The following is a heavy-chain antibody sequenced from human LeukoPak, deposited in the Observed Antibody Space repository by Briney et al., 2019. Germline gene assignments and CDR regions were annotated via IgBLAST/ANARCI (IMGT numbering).Heavy chain of an antibody. D-gene: IGHD2-15*01. V-gene: IGHV3-30*04. CDR3: ARGYCSGGSCYLNYYYYYGMDV. CDR2: ISYEGRNK. Sequence: GGALRVSCAASGFTFSSYAMHWVRQAQGKGVEWVAVISYEGRNKYHGDSVKGRLHISRDNSKNTLYLQMNSLRAEATAVYYCARGYCSGGSCYLNYYYYYGMDVWGQGTTVTVSS. J-gene: IGHJ6*02. CDR1: GFTFSSYA.